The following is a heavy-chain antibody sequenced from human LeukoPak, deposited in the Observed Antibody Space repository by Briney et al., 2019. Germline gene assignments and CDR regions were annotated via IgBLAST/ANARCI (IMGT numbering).Heavy chain of an antibody. CDR3: ARQSATTVTFFDY. D-gene: IGHD4-17*01. CDR2: IYPGDFDT. CDR1: GYSFTSYW. Sequence: GESLKISCKGSGYSFTSYWIGWVRQMPGKGLEWMGMIYPGDFDTRYSPSFEGQVTISADKSISTAYLQWSSLKASDTAMYYCARQSATTVTFFDYWGQGTLVTVSS. J-gene: IGHJ4*02. V-gene: IGHV5-51*01.